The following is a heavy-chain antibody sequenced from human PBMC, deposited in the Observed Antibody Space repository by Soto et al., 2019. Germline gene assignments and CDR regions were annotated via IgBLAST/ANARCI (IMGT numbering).Heavy chain of an antibody. J-gene: IGHJ4*02. Sequence: SDTLSLTCAVYGGSFSGYYWSWIRQPPGKGLEWIGEINHSGSTNYNPSLKSRVTISVDTSKNQFSLKLSSVTAADTAVYYCATNPRDYSGYDSSSTIDYWGQGTLVTVSS. V-gene: IGHV4-34*01. CDR2: INHSGST. CDR1: GGSFSGYY. CDR3: ATNPRDYSGYDSSSTIDY. D-gene: IGHD5-12*01.